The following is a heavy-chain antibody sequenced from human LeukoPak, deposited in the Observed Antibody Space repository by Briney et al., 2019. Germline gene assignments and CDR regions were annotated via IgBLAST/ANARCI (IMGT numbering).Heavy chain of an antibody. Sequence: GGSLRLSCAASGFTFSDYYMNWVRQASGKGLEWVSSISSRSTIYYADSVKGRFTISRDNAKNSLYLQMKSLKTEDTAVYYCTTEGERYFDWLLAFDYWGQGTLVTVSS. D-gene: IGHD3-9*01. CDR3: TTEGERYFDWLLAFDY. J-gene: IGHJ4*02. V-gene: IGHV3-69-1*01. CDR1: GFTFSDYY. CDR2: ISSRSTI.